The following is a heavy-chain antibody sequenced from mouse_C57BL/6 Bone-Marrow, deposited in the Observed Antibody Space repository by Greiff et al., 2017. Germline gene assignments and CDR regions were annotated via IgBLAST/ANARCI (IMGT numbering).Heavy chain of an antibody. Sequence: VQLQQSGAELVRPGASVKLSCTASGFNIKDDYMHWVKQRPEQGLEWIGWIDPENGDTEYASKFQGKATITADTSSNTAYLQLSSLTSEDTAVYYGTHYGSSYGYLDYWGQGTTLTVSS. D-gene: IGHD1-1*01. CDR3: THYGSSYGYLDY. CDR1: GFNIKDDY. V-gene: IGHV14-4*01. J-gene: IGHJ2*01. CDR2: IDPENGDT.